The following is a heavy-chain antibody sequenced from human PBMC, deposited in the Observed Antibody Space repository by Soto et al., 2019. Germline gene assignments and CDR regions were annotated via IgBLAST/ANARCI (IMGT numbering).Heavy chain of an antibody. CDR1: GYTFTGYY. D-gene: IGHD6-6*01. J-gene: IGHJ5*02. Sequence: ASVKVSCKASGYTFTGYYMHWIRQAPGQGLEWVGIINPSGGSTSFAQKFQGRVTMTRDTSTSTVYMELSSLRSEDTAVYYCARSSGSSSSYWFDPWGQGTLVTV. CDR2: INPSGGST. V-gene: IGHV1-46*01. CDR3: ARSSGSSSSYWFDP.